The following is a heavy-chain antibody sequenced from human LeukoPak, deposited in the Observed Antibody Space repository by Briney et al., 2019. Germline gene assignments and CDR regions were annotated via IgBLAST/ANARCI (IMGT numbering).Heavy chain of an antibody. CDR1: GFTFSSYA. Sequence: PGGSRRLSCAASGFTFSSYAMHWVRQAPGKGLEWVAVISYDGSNKYYADSVKGRFTISRDNSKNTLYLQMNSLRAEDTAVYYCARDIVVVVAATRPGLYYYGMDVWGQGTTVTVSS. D-gene: IGHD2-15*01. CDR3: ARDIVVVVAATRPGLYYYGMDV. J-gene: IGHJ6*02. V-gene: IGHV3-30-3*01. CDR2: ISYDGSNK.